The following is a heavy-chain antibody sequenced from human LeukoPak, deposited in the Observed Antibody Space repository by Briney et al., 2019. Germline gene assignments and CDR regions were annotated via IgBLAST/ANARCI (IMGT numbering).Heavy chain of an antibody. CDR2: INHSGTT. CDR1: GGSFSGYY. CDR3: AIQQPGISVPGTIYAFDI. Sequence: SETLSLTCAVYGGSFSGYYWSWIRQPPGKGLEWIGEINHSGTTNYNPSLKSRVSISLDTSKNQFSLKLTSVTAADTAVYYCAIQQPGISVPGTIYAFDIWGQGTMVTVSS. J-gene: IGHJ3*02. V-gene: IGHV4-34*01. D-gene: IGHD6-13*01.